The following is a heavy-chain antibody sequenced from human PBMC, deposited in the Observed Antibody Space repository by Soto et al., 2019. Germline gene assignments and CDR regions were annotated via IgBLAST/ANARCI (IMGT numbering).Heavy chain of an antibody. V-gene: IGHV3-23*01. CDR2: ISGSGGST. Sequence: PGGSLRLSCAASGFTFSIYAMGWVCQAPGKGLEWVSAISGSGGSTYYADSVKGRFTISRDNSKNTLYLQMNSLRAEDTAVYYCAKGRDILTGYGFDYWGQGTLVTVSS. CDR1: GFTFSIYA. J-gene: IGHJ4*02. D-gene: IGHD3-9*01. CDR3: AKGRDILTGYGFDY.